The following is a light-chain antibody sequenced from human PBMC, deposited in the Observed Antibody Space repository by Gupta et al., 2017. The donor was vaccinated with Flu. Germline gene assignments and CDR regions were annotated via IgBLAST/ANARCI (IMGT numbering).Light chain of an antibody. V-gene: IGKV3-20*01. J-gene: IGKJ4*01. CDR1: QSVSSSY. Sequence: EIVLTQSPGTLSLSPGERATLSCRASQSVSSSYLAWYQQKPGQAPRLLIYGASSRATGIPDRFSGSGSVTEFTLTISRREPEDFAVYYCQQEGSSPLTFGRGTKVDIK. CDR2: GAS. CDR3: QQEGSSPLT.